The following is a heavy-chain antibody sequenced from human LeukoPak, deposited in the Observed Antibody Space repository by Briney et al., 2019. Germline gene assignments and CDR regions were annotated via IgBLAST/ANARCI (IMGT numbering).Heavy chain of an antibody. CDR1: GFTFDDYA. D-gene: IGHD6-19*01. CDR3: ARVAPDSSGWTTNWYFDL. V-gene: IGHV3-9*03. J-gene: IGHJ2*01. Sequence: GGSLRLSCAASGFTFDDYAMHWVRQAPGKGLEWVSGISWNSGSIGYADSVKGRFTISRDNAKNSLYLQMNSLRAEDMALYYCARVAPDSSGWTTNWYFDLWGRGTLVTVSS. CDR2: ISWNSGSI.